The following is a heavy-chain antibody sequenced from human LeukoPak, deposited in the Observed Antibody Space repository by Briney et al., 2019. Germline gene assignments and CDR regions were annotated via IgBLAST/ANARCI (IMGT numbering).Heavy chain of an antibody. CDR2: ISSSSYT. V-gene: IGHV3-11*06. Sequence: GGSLRLSCAASGFTFSDYYMSWIRQAPGKGLEWVSYISSSSYTNYADSVKGRFTISRDNAKNSLYLQMNSLRAEDTAVYYCARDIPGGYGMDVWGQGTTVTVSS. J-gene: IGHJ6*02. CDR1: GFTFSDYY. CDR3: ARDIPGGYGMDV. D-gene: IGHD3-10*01.